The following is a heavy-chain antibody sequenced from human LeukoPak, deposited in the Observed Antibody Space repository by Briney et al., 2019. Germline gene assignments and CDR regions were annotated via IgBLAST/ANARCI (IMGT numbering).Heavy chain of an antibody. CDR1: GGSISSGDFS. J-gene: IGHJ5*02. CDR2: IYHSGST. D-gene: IGHD6-13*01. CDR3: ARGARQQQLVDWFDP. V-gene: IGHV4-30-2*01. Sequence: TLSLTCAVSGGSISSGDFSWNWIRQPPGKGLEWIGYIYHSGSTYYNPSLKSRVTISVDRSKNQFSLKPSSVTASDTAVYYCARGARQQQLVDWFDPWGQGTLVSVSS.